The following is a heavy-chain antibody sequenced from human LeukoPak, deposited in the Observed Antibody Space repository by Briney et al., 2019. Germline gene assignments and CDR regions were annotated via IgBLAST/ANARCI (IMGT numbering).Heavy chain of an antibody. CDR2: IRYDGSNK. CDR3: AKDPTSPLAAAAHLDY. CDR1: GFTFSSYG. V-gene: IGHV3-30*02. J-gene: IGHJ4*02. Sequence: PGGSLRLSCAASGFTFSSYGMHWVRQAPGKGLEWVAFIRYDGSNKYYADSVKGRFTISRDNSKNTLYLQMNSLRAEDTAVYYCAKDPTSPLAAAAHLDYWGQGTLVTVSS. D-gene: IGHD6-13*01.